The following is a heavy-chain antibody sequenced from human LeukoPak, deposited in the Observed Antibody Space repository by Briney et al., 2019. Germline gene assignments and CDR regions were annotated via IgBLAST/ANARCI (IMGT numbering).Heavy chain of an antibody. CDR1: GYTFTGYY. D-gene: IGHD4-17*01. V-gene: IGHV1-18*04. CDR3: ARRLIYGDSFDY. Sequence: ASVKVSCKASGYTFTGYYMHWVRQAPGQGLEWMGWISAYNGNTNYAQKLQGRVTMTTDTSTSTAYMELRSLRSDDTAVYYCARRLIYGDSFDYWGQGTLVTVSS. CDR2: ISAYNGNT. J-gene: IGHJ4*02.